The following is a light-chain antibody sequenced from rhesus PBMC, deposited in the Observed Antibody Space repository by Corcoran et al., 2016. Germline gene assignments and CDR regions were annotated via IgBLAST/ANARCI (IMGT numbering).Light chain of an antibody. J-gene: IGKJ4*01. CDR1: QGIHNY. CDR2: DAS. V-gene: IGKV1-38*01. Sequence: DIQLTQSPSSLSASVGDRVTITCRASQGIHNYLAWYQQKSGKAPKLLIYDASNLESGGPSRFSGSRSGTEFSLTISTLQPEDFATYYCQQRKSYPLTFGGGTKVEIK. CDR3: QQRKSYPLT.